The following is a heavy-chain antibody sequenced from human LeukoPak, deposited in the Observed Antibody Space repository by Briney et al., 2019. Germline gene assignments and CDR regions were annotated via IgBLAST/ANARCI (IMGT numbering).Heavy chain of an antibody. Sequence: GASVTVSFKASGYTFTSYYMHWVRQAPGQGLEWMGIINPSGGSTSYAQKFQGRVTMTRDTSTSTVYMELSSLRSEDTAVYYCASSSHYDILTGYYSQGVLDYWGQGTLVTVSS. J-gene: IGHJ4*02. CDR2: INPSGGST. CDR3: ASSSHYDILTGYYSQGVLDY. D-gene: IGHD3-9*01. CDR1: GYTFTSYY. V-gene: IGHV1-46*01.